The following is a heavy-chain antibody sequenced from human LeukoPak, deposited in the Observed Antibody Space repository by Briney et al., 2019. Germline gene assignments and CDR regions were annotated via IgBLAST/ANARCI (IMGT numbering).Heavy chain of an antibody. J-gene: IGHJ4*02. D-gene: IGHD6-13*01. Sequence: GGSLRLSCAVSGFSVSGYWMTWVRQAPGKGLEWVANIKQDGSEKNYVDSVKGRFTISRDNAENSLFLQMNSLRVEDTAVYYCAREWQGGIAAAGTRIEGDYWGQGALVAVSS. CDR1: GFSVSGYW. CDR2: IKQDGSEK. V-gene: IGHV3-7*01. CDR3: AREWQGGIAAAGTRIEGDY.